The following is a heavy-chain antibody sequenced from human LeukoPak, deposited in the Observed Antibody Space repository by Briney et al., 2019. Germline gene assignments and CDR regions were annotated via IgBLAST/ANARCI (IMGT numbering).Heavy chain of an antibody. V-gene: IGHV1-2*02. Sequence: GASVKVSCKASGYTFTGYYMHWVRQAPGEGLEWMGWINPNSGGTNYAQKFQGRVTMTRDTSISTAYMELKRLRSDDTAVYYCARVMNREGTNYWGQGTPVTVSS. CDR1: GYTFTGYY. CDR3: ARVMNREGTNY. J-gene: IGHJ4*02. D-gene: IGHD1-14*01. CDR2: INPNSGGT.